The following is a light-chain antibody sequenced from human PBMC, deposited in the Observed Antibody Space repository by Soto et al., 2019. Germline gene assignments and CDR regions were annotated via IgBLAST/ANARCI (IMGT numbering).Light chain of an antibody. Sequence: EIVLTQSPATLSLSPGERATLSCRASQSVSSYLAWYQQKPGQAPRLLIYDASNRATGIPARFSGSGSGTDFTLTISSLEPEDFAVYYCQQRSNWPRGTFGQGPSWRSN. CDR2: DAS. J-gene: IGKJ2*02. CDR3: QQRSNWPRGT. CDR1: QSVSSY. V-gene: IGKV3-11*01.